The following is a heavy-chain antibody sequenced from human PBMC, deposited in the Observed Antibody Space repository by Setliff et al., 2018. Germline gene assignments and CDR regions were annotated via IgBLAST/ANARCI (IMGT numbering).Heavy chain of an antibody. J-gene: IGHJ4*02. D-gene: IGHD2-15*01. CDR1: GATFSSYG. CDR3: TTRGDSSLGYCSGRSCYSGH. Sequence: SVKVSCKASGATFSSYGISWVRQAPGQGLEWMGGTIPMFGTTEYAASVKGRFTISRDESKSIAFLHMNDLKTEDTAVYFCTTRGDSSLGYCSGRSCYSGHWGQGTLVTVSS. CDR2: TIPMFGTT. V-gene: IGHV1-69*05.